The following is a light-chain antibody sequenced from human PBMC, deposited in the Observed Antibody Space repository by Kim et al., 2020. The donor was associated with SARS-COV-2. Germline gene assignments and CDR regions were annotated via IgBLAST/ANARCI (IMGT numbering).Light chain of an antibody. CDR3: CSYAGSYTV. V-gene: IGLV2-11*01. J-gene: IGLJ2*01. CDR1: SNDVGGYNY. Sequence: QSALTQPRSVSGSPGQSVTISCTGTSNDVGGYNYVSWYQQLPGKAPKLMIYDVTKRPSGVPDRFSGSKSGNTASLTISGLQPEDEADYYCCSYAGSYTVFGGGTKLTVL. CDR2: DVT.